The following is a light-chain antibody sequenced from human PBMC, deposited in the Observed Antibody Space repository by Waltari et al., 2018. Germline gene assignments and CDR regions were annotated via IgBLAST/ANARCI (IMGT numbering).Light chain of an antibody. CDR2: GAS. J-gene: IGKJ2*01. CDR1: QSVRSD. V-gene: IGKV3-15*01. CDR3: QQYNKGPDT. Sequence: EIVMTQSPATLSVSPGERATLSCRASQSVRSDLAWYQQKPGQAPRLFIYGASIRAAGIPARFSGSGSGTEFTLTVSSLQSEDFAVYYCQQYNKGPDTFGQGTRLEIK.